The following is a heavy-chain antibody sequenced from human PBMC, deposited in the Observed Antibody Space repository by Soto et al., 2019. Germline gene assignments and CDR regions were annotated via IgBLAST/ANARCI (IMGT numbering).Heavy chain of an antibody. Sequence: SETLSLTCTVSGGSISTSTYSWGWVRQPPGKGLEWIVSIYYSGTTYYNPSLKSRLTISVDTSKNQFSLKLSSVTAADTAVYFCARRRVTIFGVVTVPYYFDYWGQGTLVTV. CDR1: GGSISTSTYS. CDR2: IYYSGTT. D-gene: IGHD3-3*01. CDR3: ARRRVTIFGVVTVPYYFDY. V-gene: IGHV4-39*01. J-gene: IGHJ4*02.